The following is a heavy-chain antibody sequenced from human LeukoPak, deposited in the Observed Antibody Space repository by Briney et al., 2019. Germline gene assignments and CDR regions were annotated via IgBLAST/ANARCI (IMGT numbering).Heavy chain of an antibody. CDR2: IIPLFGIA. D-gene: IGHD1-26*01. CDR1: GGTFSSSA. J-gene: IGHJ4*02. Sequence: GASVKVSCKASGGTFSSSAISWVRQAPGHGLEWMGRIIPLFGIANYAQKFRGRVTITADKSTSTAYMELSSLRSEDTAAYYCARVEGLGATTVGFDYWGQGTLVTVSS. V-gene: IGHV1-69*04. CDR3: ARVEGLGATTVGFDY.